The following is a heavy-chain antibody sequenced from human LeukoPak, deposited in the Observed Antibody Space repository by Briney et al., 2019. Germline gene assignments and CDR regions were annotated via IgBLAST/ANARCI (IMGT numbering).Heavy chain of an antibody. Sequence: GGSLRLSCAASGFSVSNHYMSWVRQAPGKGLEWVSIIFAGCDVYYADSVKGRFTISRDNVKNMVFLQMNRLTGEDTALYYCARVSFYAFDTWGQGTRVTVSS. CDR1: GFSVSNHY. V-gene: IGHV3-53*01. CDR3: ARVSFYAFDT. D-gene: IGHD2/OR15-2a*01. J-gene: IGHJ3*02. CDR2: IFAGCDV.